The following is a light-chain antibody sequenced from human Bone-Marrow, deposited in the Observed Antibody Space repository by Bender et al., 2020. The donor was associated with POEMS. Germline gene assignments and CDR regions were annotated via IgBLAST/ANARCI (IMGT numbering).Light chain of an antibody. CDR3: CSYAGSYNFYV. V-gene: IGLV2-11*01. J-gene: IGLJ1*01. CDR1: STDVGGYNY. CDR2: DVT. Sequence: QSALTQPRSVSGSPAQSVTISCTGTSTDVGGYNYVSWYQQHPGKAPRLMIYDVTKRPSGVPDRFSGSKSDNTASLTISGLQPEDEADYYCCSYAGSYNFYVFGTGTKVTVL.